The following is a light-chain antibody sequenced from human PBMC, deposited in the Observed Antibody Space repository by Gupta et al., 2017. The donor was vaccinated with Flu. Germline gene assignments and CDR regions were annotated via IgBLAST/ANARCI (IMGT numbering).Light chain of an antibody. CDR1: ALSTHY. CDR2: KDN. V-gene: IGLV3-25*02. CDR3: QSADSSGAYV. J-gene: IGLJ1*01. Sequence: SYALAQPPSVSVSPGQTARITCSGDALSTHYVYWYQQKAGQAPVLVIYKDNERPSGIPERFSGSTSGTTVTLTISGVQAADEADYYCQSADSSGAYVFGTGTKVTVL.